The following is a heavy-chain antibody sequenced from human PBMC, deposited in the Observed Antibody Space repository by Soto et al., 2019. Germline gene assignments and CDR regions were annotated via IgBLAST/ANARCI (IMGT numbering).Heavy chain of an antibody. J-gene: IGHJ4*02. Sequence: QVQLVQSGAEVKKPGASVKASCKTSGYDFFKYNMHWVRQAPGQGLERMGVINPNGGYPRHPQKFQGRVIMTRDTSSKIVYMELSGLTSADTAMYYCTRADSDVVILPDVRPLFDLWGEGALVTVSS. CDR3: TRADSDVVILPDVRPLFDL. CDR2: INPNGGYP. V-gene: IGHV1-46*01. CDR1: GYDFFKYN. D-gene: IGHD2-21*02.